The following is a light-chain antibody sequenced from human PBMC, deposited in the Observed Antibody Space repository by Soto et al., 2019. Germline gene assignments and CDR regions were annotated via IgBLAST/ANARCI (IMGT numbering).Light chain of an antibody. V-gene: IGLV2-14*01. CDR2: DVS. CDR3: SSYTSSCTLV. CDR1: SSDVGDYNY. Sequence: QSALTQPASVSGSPGQSITISCTGTSSDVGDYNYVSWYQQHPGKAPKLMIYDVSNRPSGVSNRFSGSKSGNTASLTVSGLQAEDEADYYCSSYTSSCTLVFGGGTKVTVL. J-gene: IGLJ2*01.